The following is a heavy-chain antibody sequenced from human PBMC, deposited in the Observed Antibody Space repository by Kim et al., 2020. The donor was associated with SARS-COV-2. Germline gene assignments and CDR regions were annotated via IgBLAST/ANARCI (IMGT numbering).Heavy chain of an antibody. D-gene: IGHD1-1*01. CDR1: GFTFSSCA. V-gene: IGHV3-73*01. CDR2: IRSKANSYAT. Sequence: GGSLRLSCAASGFTFSSCAMHWVRQASGKGLEWVGRIRSKANSYATAYTASVKGRFTISRDDSKNTAYLQMNSLKTEDTAVYYCTSVPGTTLAFCDAFDIWGQGTMVTVSS. J-gene: IGHJ3*02. CDR3: TSVPGTTLAFCDAFDI.